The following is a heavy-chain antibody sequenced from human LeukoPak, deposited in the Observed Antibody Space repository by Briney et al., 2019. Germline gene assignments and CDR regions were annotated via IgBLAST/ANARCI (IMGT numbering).Heavy chain of an antibody. Sequence: GGSLRLSCAASGFTFSSYDMHWVRQVPGKGLEWVAVMYYDGRNKYYADPVKGRFTISRDNSKNTLYLQINSLRAEDTAVFYCARKVLVPAATGADAFDVWGRGTMVTVSS. CDR2: MYYDGRNK. CDR3: ARKVLVPAATGADAFDV. V-gene: IGHV3-33*01. CDR1: GFTFSSYD. D-gene: IGHD2-2*01. J-gene: IGHJ3*01.